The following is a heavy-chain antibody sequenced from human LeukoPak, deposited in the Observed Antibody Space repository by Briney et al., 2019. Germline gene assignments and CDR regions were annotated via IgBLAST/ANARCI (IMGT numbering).Heavy chain of an antibody. J-gene: IGHJ4*02. D-gene: IGHD6-19*01. Sequence: GESLKISCKGSGFTFTSYWIGWVRQMPGKGLEWMGIIFPGDSDTRYSPSFQGQVAISADKSISTAYLQWSSLKASDTAMYYCARLVRSGWYYDYWGQGTLVTVSS. V-gene: IGHV5-51*01. CDR1: GFTFTSYW. CDR3: ARLVRSGWYYDY. CDR2: IFPGDSDT.